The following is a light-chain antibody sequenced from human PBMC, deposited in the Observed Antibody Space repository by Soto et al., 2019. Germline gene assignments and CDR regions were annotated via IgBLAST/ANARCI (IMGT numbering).Light chain of an antibody. J-gene: IGKJ3*01. Sequence: DIVMTQSPDSLAVALGERATVNCKSSRSILSRSNNKNYLAWYQQKPGQPPRLLIYWASTRQSGVPERFSGSGSGTDFTLTISSLQAEDVGVYYCQQYYSSPFTFGPGTKVDIK. CDR1: RSILSRSNNKNY. V-gene: IGKV4-1*01. CDR2: WAS. CDR3: QQYYSSPFT.